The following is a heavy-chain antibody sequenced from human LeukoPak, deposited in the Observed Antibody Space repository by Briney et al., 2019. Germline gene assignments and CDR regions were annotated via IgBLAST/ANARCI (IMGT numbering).Heavy chain of an antibody. CDR1: GGSFRGYY. CDR3: ARGKPAANYYYYYGMDV. J-gene: IGHJ6*02. CDR2: INHSGST. D-gene: IGHD2-2*01. Sequence: SETVSLTCAVYGGSFRGYYWSWIRQHPGKGLEWLGEINHSGSTNYNPSLKSRVTISVDTSKNQFSLKLSSVTAADTAVYYCARGKPAANYYYYYGMDVWGQGTTVTVSS. V-gene: IGHV4-34*01.